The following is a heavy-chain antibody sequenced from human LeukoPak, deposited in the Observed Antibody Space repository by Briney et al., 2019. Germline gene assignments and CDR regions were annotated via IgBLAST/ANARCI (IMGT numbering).Heavy chain of an antibody. Sequence: GRSLRLSCAASGFTFSSYGMHWVRQAPGKGLEWVAVISYDGSNKYYADSVKGRFTISRDNSKNTLYLQMNSLRAEDTAVYYYAKEMGYCSSTSCPGMDVWGKGTTVTVSS. CDR3: AKEMGYCSSTSCPGMDV. D-gene: IGHD2-2*01. CDR2: ISYDGSNK. CDR1: GFTFSSYG. V-gene: IGHV3-30*18. J-gene: IGHJ6*04.